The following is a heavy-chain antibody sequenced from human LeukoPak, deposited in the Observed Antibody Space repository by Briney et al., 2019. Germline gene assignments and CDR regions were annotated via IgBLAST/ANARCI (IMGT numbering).Heavy chain of an antibody. J-gene: IGHJ6*02. CDR1: GFTVSSNY. Sequence: GGSLRLSCAASGFTVSSNYMSWVRQAPGKGLEWVSVIYSGGSTYYADSLEGRFTISRDNSKNTLFLQMNSLRAEDTAMYYCAKVRYTSSLGGYYYGMDVWGQGTTVTVSS. CDR3: AKVRYTSSLGGYYYGMDV. CDR2: IYSGGST. D-gene: IGHD6-13*01. V-gene: IGHV3-53*01.